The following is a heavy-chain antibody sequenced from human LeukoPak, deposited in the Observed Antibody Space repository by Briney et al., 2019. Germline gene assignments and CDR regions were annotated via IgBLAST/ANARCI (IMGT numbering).Heavy chain of an antibody. J-gene: IGHJ4*02. CDR1: GGSISSGGYY. D-gene: IGHD1-14*01. CDR3: ASGTTLAWLQWVYFDY. V-gene: IGHV4-31*03. CDR2: IYYSGST. Sequence: SQTLTLTCTVSGGSISSGGYYWSWIRQHPGKGLEWIGYIYYSGSTYYNPSLKSRVTISVDTSKNQFSLKLSSVTAADTAVYYCASGTTLAWLQWVYFDYWGQGTLVTVSS.